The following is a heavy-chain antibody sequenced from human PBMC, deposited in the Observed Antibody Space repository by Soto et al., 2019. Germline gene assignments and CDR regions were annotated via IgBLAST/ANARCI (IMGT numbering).Heavy chain of an antibody. CDR3: ARSGGGLDY. V-gene: IGHV3-66*01. CDR1: GFTVSNYH. J-gene: IGHJ4*02. CDR2: VYADGAT. Sequence: EVQLVESREGLVQPGESLRLSCAASGFTVSNYHMTWVRQAPGKGLEWVSAVYADGATSHADSVKDRFTVSRDNSRNTLNLQMSGLRAEDTAVYYCARSGGGLDYWGQGTLVTVSS. D-gene: IGHD3-10*01.